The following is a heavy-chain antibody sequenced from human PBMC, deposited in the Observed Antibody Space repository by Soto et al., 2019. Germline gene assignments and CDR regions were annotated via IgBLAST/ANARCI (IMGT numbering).Heavy chain of an antibody. J-gene: IGHJ4*02. CDR2: IDSSNKYM. D-gene: IGHD2-8*01. CDR1: GFTFSTYT. CDR3: ARMPLSCINPVCFPT. V-gene: IGHV3-21*01. Sequence: PGGSLRLSCAASGFTFSTYTMTWARQAPGKGLEWVSSIDSSNKYMFYADSVRGRFTVSRDNTKNSLFLQMTGLRAEDTAVYYCARMPLSCINPVCFPTWGQGSLLT.